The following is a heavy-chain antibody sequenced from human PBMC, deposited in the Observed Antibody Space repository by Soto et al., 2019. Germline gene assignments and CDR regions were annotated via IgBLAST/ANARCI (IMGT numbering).Heavy chain of an antibody. CDR1: GGTFSSYA. D-gene: IGHD3-3*01. CDR2: IIPIFGTA. CDR3: ARDRTSAAYDFWSGYSPYYYYYGMDV. J-gene: IGHJ6*02. Sequence: SVKVSCKASGGTFSSYAISWVRQAPGQGLEWMGGIIPIFGTANYAQKFQGRVTITADESTSTAYMELSSLRSEDTAVYYCARDRTSAAYDFWSGYSPYYYYYGMDVWGQGTTVTVSS. V-gene: IGHV1-69*13.